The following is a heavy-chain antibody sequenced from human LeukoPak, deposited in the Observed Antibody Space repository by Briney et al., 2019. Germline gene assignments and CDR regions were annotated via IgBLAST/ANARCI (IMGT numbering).Heavy chain of an antibody. D-gene: IGHD3-3*01. CDR3: AREHLTYYDFWSGYFSPRGWFDP. V-gene: IGHV4-4*02. Sequence: SGTLSLTCAVSGGSISSSNWWSWVRQPPGKGLEGIGVIYHSGSTNYNPSLKSRVTISVDKSKNQFSLKLSSVSAADTAVYYCAREHLTYYDFWSGYFSPRGWFDPWGQGTLVTVSS. CDR1: GGSISSSNW. J-gene: IGHJ5*02. CDR2: IYHSGST.